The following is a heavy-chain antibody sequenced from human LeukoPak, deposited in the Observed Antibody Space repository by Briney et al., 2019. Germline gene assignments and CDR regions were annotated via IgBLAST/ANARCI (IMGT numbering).Heavy chain of an antibody. CDR2: INTNTGNP. V-gene: IGHV7-4-1*02. CDR1: GYTFTSYA. D-gene: IGHD1-26*01. J-gene: IGHJ4*02. Sequence: ASVTVSCRASGYTFTSYALNWVRQAPGQEREGMGWINTNTGNPTYAQGFTGRFVFSLDTSVSTAYLKISSLKAEDTAVYYCAGGNSGSYWGSWPFLDYWGQGTLVTVSS. CDR3: AGGNSGSYWGSWPFLDY.